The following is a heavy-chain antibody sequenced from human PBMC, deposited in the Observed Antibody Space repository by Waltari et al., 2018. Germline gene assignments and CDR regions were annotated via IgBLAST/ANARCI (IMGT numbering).Heavy chain of an antibody. Sequence: QITLKESGPTLVKPTQTLTLTCTFSGFSLSTSGVGVGWIRQPPGKALEWLALIYWNDDKRYSPSLKSRLTITKDTSKNQVVLTMTNMDPVDTATYYCAHTYYYDFWSGYQTYYFDYWGQGTLVTVSS. CDR2: IYWNDDK. V-gene: IGHV2-5*01. J-gene: IGHJ4*02. CDR3: AHTYYYDFWSGYQTYYFDY. CDR1: GFSLSTSGVG. D-gene: IGHD3-3*01.